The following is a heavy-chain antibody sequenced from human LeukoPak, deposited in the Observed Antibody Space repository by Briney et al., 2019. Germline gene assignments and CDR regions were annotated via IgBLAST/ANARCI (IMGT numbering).Heavy chain of an antibody. CDR2: IYYSGST. CDR1: GGSISSSSYY. V-gene: IGHV4-39*07. Sequence: SETLSLTCTVSGGSISSSSYYWGWIRQPPGKGLEWIGSIYYSGSTYCNPSLKSRVTISVDTSKNQFSLKLSSVTAADTAVYYCARVYYYYMDVWGKGTTVTVSS. CDR3: ARVYYYYMDV. J-gene: IGHJ6*03.